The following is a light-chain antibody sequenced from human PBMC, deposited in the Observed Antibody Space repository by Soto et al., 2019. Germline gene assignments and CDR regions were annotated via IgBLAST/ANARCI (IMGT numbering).Light chain of an antibody. V-gene: IGLV4-69*01. Sequence: QPVLTQSPSASAPLGASVKLTCTLSSGHSSYAIAWHQQQPEKGPRYLMKLNSDGSHSKGAGIPDRFSGSSSGAERYLTISSLQSEDEADYYCQTWAAGIQVFGGGTKLTVL. CDR3: QTWAAGIQV. J-gene: IGLJ2*01. CDR2: LNSDGSH. CDR1: SGHSSYA.